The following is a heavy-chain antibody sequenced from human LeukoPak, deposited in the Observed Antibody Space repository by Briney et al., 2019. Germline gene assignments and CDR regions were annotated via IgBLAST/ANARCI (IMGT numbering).Heavy chain of an antibody. Sequence: GSSVKVSFMASGGTFSTYAISWVRQAPGQGLEWVGRIVPILGTANYAQNFQGRVTITADRSTTTAYMELSSLRSEDTAVYYCARVPQGSSWPYYFDYWGQGTLVTVSS. D-gene: IGHD6-13*01. CDR3: ARVPQGSSWPYYFDY. CDR1: GGTFSTYA. CDR2: IVPILGTA. J-gene: IGHJ4*02. V-gene: IGHV1-69*04.